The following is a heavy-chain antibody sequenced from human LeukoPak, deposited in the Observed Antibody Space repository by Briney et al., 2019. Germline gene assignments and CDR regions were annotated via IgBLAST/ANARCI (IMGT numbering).Heavy chain of an antibody. D-gene: IGHD3-10*01. CDR1: GGTFSSYA. V-gene: IGHV1-69*05. CDR3: ARAMVRGVMGAYFDY. Sequence: SVKVSCKASGGTFSSYAISWVRQAPGQGLEWMGGIIPIFGTANYAQKLQGRVTMTTDTSTSTAYMELRSLRSDDTAVYYCARAMVRGVMGAYFDYWGQGTLVTVSS. J-gene: IGHJ4*02. CDR2: IIPIFGTA.